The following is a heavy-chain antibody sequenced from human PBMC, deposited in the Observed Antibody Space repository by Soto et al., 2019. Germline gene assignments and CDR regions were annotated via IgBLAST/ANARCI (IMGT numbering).Heavy chain of an antibody. Sequence: ASVKVSCKASGYTFTSYYMHWVRQAPGQGLEWMGIINPSGGSTSYAQKFQGRVTMTRDTSTSTVYMELSSLRSEDTAVYYRARDCSGGSCYWRAFYAFDIWGQGTMVTVSS. CDR1: GYTFTSYY. CDR3: ARDCSGGSCYWRAFYAFDI. D-gene: IGHD2-15*01. CDR2: INPSGGST. V-gene: IGHV1-46*03. J-gene: IGHJ3*02.